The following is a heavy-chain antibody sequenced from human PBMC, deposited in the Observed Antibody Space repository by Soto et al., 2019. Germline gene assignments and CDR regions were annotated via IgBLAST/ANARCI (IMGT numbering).Heavy chain of an antibody. CDR2: IWYDGSNK. J-gene: IGHJ3*02. D-gene: IGHD3-9*01. CDR1: GFTFNSYG. CDR3: ARDTRRQNYDILTPDAFDI. V-gene: IGHV3-33*01. Sequence: QVQLVESGGGVVQPGRSLRLSCAASGFTFNSYGMHWVRQAPGKGLEWVAVIWYDGSNKYYADSVKGRFTISRDNSKNTLYLQMNSLRAEDTAVYYCARDTRRQNYDILTPDAFDIWGQGTMVTVSS.